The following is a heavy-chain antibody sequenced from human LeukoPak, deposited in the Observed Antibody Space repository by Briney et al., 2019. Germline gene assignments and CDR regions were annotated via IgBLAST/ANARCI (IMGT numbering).Heavy chain of an antibody. CDR3: AKSLRYSSGCHHFDY. CDR2: ISGSGTNP. CDR1: GSIFNNFA. D-gene: IGHD6-19*01. Sequence: PGGSLRLSCAASGSIFNNFAMSWVRQAPGKGLEWVSGISGSGTNPYYADSVKGRFTISRDNSKNTVYLQMNSLRAEDTAVYYCAKSLRYSSGCHHFDYWGQGTLVTVSS. V-gene: IGHV3-23*01. J-gene: IGHJ4*02.